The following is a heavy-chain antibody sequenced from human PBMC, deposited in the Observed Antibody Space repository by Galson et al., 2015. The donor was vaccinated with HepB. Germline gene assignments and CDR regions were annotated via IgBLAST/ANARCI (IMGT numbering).Heavy chain of an antibody. Sequence: SVKVSCKASGFTFTNYGISWVRQAPGQGLEWMGWISVYNGNTNYVQKLQGRVTMTTDTSTNTAYMELRSLRFDDTAVYYCASSMASAGNYYFYMDVWGTGTTVTVS. V-gene: IGHV1-18*01. D-gene: IGHD3-3*01. CDR2: ISVYNGNT. CDR3: ASSMASAGNYYFYMDV. CDR1: GFTFTNYG. J-gene: IGHJ6*03.